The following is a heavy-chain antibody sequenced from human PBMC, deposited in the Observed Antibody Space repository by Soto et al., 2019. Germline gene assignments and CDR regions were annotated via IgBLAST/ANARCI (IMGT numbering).Heavy chain of an antibody. CDR2: IYYSGST. V-gene: IGHV4-59*08. D-gene: IGHD3-10*01. J-gene: IGHJ4*02. CDR3: ARRYGSGHDY. Sequence: QVQLQESGPGLVKPSETLSLTCTVSGGSISRYYWSWIRQTPGKGLEWIGYIYYSGSTNYNPSLKSRVTISVDTSKNQFSLKLSSVTAADTAVYYCARRYGSGHDYLGQGTLVTVSS. CDR1: GGSISRYY.